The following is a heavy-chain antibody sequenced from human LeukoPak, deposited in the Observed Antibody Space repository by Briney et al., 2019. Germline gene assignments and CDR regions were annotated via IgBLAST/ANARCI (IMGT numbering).Heavy chain of an antibody. J-gene: IGHJ6*02. CDR1: GGSISSYY. D-gene: IGHD6-19*01. CDR3: ARQSVAGIDYYYYGMDV. V-gene: IGHV4-59*08. Sequence: SETLSLTCTVSGGSISSYYWSWIRQPPGKGLEWIGYIYYSGSTNYNPSLKSRVTISVDTSKNQFSLKLSSVTAADTADCARQSVAGIDYYYYGMDVWGQGTTVTVSS. CDR2: IYYSGST.